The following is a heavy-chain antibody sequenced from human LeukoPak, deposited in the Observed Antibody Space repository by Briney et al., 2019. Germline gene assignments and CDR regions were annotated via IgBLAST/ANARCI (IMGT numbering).Heavy chain of an antibody. CDR2: ISSSSSYT. CDR3: ARAPTGILTGF. Sequence: GGSLRLSCAASGFTFSSYSMNWVRQAPGKGLEWVSSISSSSSYTYYADSVKGRFTISRDNAKNSLYLQMNSLRAEDTAVYYCARAPTGILTGFGGQGTLVNVSS. CDR1: GFTFSSYS. J-gene: IGHJ4*02. V-gene: IGHV3-21*01. D-gene: IGHD3-9*01.